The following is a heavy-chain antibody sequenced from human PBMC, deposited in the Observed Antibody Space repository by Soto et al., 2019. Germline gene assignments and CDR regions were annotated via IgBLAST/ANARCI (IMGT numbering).Heavy chain of an antibody. CDR3: ARDIVVVVAAPVIWFDP. CDR1: GYTFTSYG. CDR2: ISAYNGNT. Sequence: QVQLVQSGAEVKKPGASVKVSCKASGYTFTSYGISCVRQAPGQGLEWMGWISAYNGNTNYAQKLQGRVTMTTDTSTSTAYMELRSLRSDDTAVYYCARDIVVVVAAPVIWFDPWAQGTLVTVSS. D-gene: IGHD2-15*01. J-gene: IGHJ5*02. V-gene: IGHV1-18*01.